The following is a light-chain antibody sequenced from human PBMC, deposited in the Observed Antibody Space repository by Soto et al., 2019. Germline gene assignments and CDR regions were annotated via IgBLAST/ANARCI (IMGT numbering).Light chain of an antibody. CDR3: QQRRSWPPTIP. J-gene: IGKJ5*01. CDR1: QTISSW. V-gene: IGKV1-5*03. CDR2: KAS. Sequence: DIQMTQSPSTLSGSVGDGVTITCRASQTISSWLAWYQQKPGKAPKLLIYKASTLKSGAPSRFSGSGSGTEFTLTISSLQPDDFAVYYCQQRRSWPPTIPFGQGTRLAIK.